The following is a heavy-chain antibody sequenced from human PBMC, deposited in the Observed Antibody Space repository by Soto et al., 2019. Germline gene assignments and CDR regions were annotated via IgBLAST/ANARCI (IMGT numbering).Heavy chain of an antibody. CDR1: GSTFCSDA. CDR3: ANPPDRIAARPVGGY. D-gene: IGHD6-6*01. J-gene: IGHJ4*02. V-gene: IGHV3-23*01. Sequence: GGSLRLSCAAFGSTFCSDAMSGVRQAPGKGLEWVSAISGSGGSTYYADSVKGRFTISRDNSKNTLYLQMNSLRAEDTAVYYCANPPDRIAARPVGGYWGQGTLVTVSS. CDR2: ISGSGGST.